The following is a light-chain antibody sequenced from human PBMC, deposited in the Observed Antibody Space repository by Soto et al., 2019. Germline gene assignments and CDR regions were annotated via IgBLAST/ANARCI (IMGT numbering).Light chain of an antibody. Sequence: EIVLTQSPGTLSLSPGERATLSCRASQSVSNNYLAWYQHKPGQSPRLLIYGASNRATGFPARFSGSGSGTEFTLTISSLQSEDFAVYYCQQYNDNWPTFGQGTKVDI. V-gene: IGKV3-15*01. CDR3: QQYNDNWPT. J-gene: IGKJ1*01. CDR2: GAS. CDR1: QSVSNN.